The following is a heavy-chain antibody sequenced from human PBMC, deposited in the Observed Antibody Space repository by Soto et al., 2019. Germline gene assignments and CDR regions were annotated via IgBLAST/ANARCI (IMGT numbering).Heavy chain of an antibody. CDR1: GGSISSGGYY. D-gene: IGHD3-16*01. CDR2: IYYSGST. J-gene: IGHJ4*02. CDR3: ARDGGGVTPFDY. Sequence: PSETLSLTCTVSGGSISSGGYYWSWIRLHPGKGLEWIGYIYYSGSTNYNPSLKSRVTISVDTSKNQFSLKLSSVTAADTAGYYCARDGGGVTPFDYWGQGTLVTVSS. V-gene: IGHV4-61*08.